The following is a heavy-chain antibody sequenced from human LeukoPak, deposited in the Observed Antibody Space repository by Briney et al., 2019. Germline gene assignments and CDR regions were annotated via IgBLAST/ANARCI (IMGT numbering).Heavy chain of an antibody. Sequence: ASVKVSCKASGYTFSNYYIHWVRQAPGQGLEWMGWINPNSGGTNYAQKLQGRVTMTTDTSTSTAYMELRSLRSDDTAVYYCARGSDSSGYSNFWGQGTLVTVSS. V-gene: IGHV1-2*02. J-gene: IGHJ4*02. D-gene: IGHD3-22*01. CDR2: INPNSGGT. CDR3: ARGSDSSGYSNF. CDR1: GYTFSNYY.